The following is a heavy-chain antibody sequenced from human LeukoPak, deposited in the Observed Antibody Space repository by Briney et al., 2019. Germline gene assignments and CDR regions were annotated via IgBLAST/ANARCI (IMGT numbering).Heavy chain of an antibody. CDR2: INDSGTI. J-gene: IGHJ6*03. CDR3: ARRWNYGRNYYIDV. CDR1: GGSFSNYY. Sequence: SETLSLTCAVYGGSFSNYYWSWIRQSPGKGLEWIGEINDSGTINYNPSLMSRVTISVDRSKNQFSLKLSSVTAADTAVYYCARRWNYGRNYYIDVWGKGATVSVSS. D-gene: IGHD1-7*01. V-gene: IGHV4-34*01.